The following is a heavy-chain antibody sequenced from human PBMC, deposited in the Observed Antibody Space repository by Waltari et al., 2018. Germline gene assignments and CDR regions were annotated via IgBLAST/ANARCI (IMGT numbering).Heavy chain of an antibody. V-gene: IGHV4-59*13. D-gene: IGHD1-20*01. CDR1: GGSISYSY. J-gene: IGHJ4*02. Sequence: QVHLQESGPGLVKPSETLSLICTVSGGSISYSYWGWIRQPPGKGLEWIGYIHFTGVPNYSPSLESRVVISVDTSKNQFSLKVNSVTAADTAVYYCATLVTSCIEDNCYDALGSWGLGALVTVSS. CDR3: ATLVTSCIEDNCYDALGS. CDR2: IHFTGVP.